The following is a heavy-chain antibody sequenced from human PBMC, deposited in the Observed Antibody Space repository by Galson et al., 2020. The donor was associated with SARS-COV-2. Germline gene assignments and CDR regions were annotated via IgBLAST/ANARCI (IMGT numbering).Heavy chain of an antibody. Sequence: SETLSLTCTVSGGSISTTYWTWIRQPPGKGLEWIGYIYFSGSTNYNPSLKSRVTISVDTSKNQFSLRVNSVTAAGSATYYCARLPWIERWVGGWYFDLWGRGTLVTGSS. CDR1: GGSISTTY. V-gene: IGHV4-59*01. J-gene: IGHJ2*01. CDR2: IYFSGST. D-gene: IGHD5-12*01. CDR3: ARLPWIERWVGGWYFDL.